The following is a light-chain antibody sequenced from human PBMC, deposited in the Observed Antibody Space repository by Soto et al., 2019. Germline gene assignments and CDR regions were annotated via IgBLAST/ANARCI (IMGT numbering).Light chain of an antibody. Sequence: SSELTQPPSVSVAPGQTARISCGRNNIGSKSVHWYQQRPGQAPVLVVSDDSDRPSGIPERFSGSNSGITATLTISRVEAGDEADYYCQVWDTSRDPVVFGGGTKLTVL. CDR3: QVWDTSRDPVV. CDR1: NIGSKS. J-gene: IGLJ2*01. CDR2: DDS. V-gene: IGLV3-21*02.